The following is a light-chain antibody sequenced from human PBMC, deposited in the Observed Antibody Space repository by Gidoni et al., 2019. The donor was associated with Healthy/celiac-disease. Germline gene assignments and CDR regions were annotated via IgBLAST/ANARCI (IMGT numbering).Light chain of an antibody. CDR1: QSISSY. Sequence: IQRTQPPSSLSASVGDRVTITCRASQSISSYLNWYQQKPGKAPKLLIYAASSLQSGVPSRFSGSGSGTDFTLTISSLQPEDFATYYCQQSYSTPRTFXXXTKLEIK. V-gene: IGKV1-39*01. CDR3: QQSYSTPRT. CDR2: AAS. J-gene: IGKJ2*01.